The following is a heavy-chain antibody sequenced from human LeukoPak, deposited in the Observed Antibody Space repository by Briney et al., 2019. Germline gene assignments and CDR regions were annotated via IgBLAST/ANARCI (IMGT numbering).Heavy chain of an antibody. CDR3: ALQPARRLSWFDP. CDR2: INHSGST. J-gene: IGHJ5*02. CDR1: GGSFSGYY. V-gene: IGHV4-34*01. D-gene: IGHD2-2*01. Sequence: KSSETLSLTCAVYGGSFSGYYWSWIRQPPGKGLEWIGEINHSGSTNYNPSLKSRVTISVDTSKNQFSLKLSSVTAADTAVYYCALQPARRLSWFDPWGQGTLVTVSS.